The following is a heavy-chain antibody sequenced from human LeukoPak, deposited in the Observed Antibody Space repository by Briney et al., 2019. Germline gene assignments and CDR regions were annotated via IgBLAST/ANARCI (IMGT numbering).Heavy chain of an antibody. CDR2: IYYSGST. J-gene: IGHJ4*02. CDR3: ARDHGSGWTWAYDY. CDR1: GGSLSSYY. D-gene: IGHD6-19*01. Sequence: SETLSLTCTVSGGSLSSYYWSWLRQPPGKGLEWIGYIYYSGSTNYNPSLKSRVTISVDTSKNQFSLKLSSVTAADTAVYYCARDHGSGWTWAYDYWGQGTLVTVSS. V-gene: IGHV4-59*01.